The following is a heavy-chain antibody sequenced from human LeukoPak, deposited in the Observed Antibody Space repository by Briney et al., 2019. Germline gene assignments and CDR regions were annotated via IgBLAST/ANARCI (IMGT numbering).Heavy chain of an antibody. CDR1: GSTFSSYS. CDR2: ISSSSSYI. CDR3: ARVAYYYDSSGYQYYFDY. Sequence: GRSLRLSCAASGSTFSSYSMNWVRQAPGKGLEWVSSISSSSSYIYYADSVKGRFTISRDNAKNSLYLQMNSLRDEDTAVYYCARVAYYYDSSGYQYYFDYWGQGTLVTVSS. J-gene: IGHJ4*02. V-gene: IGHV3-21*01. D-gene: IGHD3-22*01.